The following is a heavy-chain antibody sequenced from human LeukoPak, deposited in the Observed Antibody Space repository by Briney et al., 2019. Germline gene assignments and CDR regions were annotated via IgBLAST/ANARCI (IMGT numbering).Heavy chain of an antibody. V-gene: IGHV3-30-3*01. CDR1: GFPFSSYA. J-gene: IGHJ6*02. CDR2: ISYDGSNK. CDR3: ARAYCSSTSCYHPPYYYGMDV. D-gene: IGHD2-2*01. Sequence: GRSLELSGAASGFPFSSYAMDGVRRAPGKGREWVAVISYDGSNKYYADSVKGRFTISRDNSKNTLYLQMNSLRAEDTAVYYCARAYCSSTSCYHPPYYYGMDVWGQGTTVTVSS.